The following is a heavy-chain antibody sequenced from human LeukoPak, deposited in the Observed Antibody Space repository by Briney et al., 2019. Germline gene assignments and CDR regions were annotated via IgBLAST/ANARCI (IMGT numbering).Heavy chain of an antibody. Sequence: GGSLRLSCAASGFTFSSYAMRWVRQAPGKGLEWASAISGSGGSTYYADSVKGRFTISRDNSKNTLYLQMNSLRAEDTAVYYCAKVYYDFWSGYSVDAFDIWGQGTMVTVSS. D-gene: IGHD3-3*01. J-gene: IGHJ3*02. V-gene: IGHV3-23*01. CDR1: GFTFSSYA. CDR2: ISGSGGST. CDR3: AKVYYDFWSGYSVDAFDI.